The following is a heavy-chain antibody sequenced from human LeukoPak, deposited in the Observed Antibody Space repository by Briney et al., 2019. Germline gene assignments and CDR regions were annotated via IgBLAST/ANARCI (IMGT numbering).Heavy chain of an antibody. J-gene: IGHJ4*02. V-gene: IGHV4-4*02. D-gene: IGHD6-13*01. CDR1: GGSISSSNW. CDR3: ARASSSWGSGLLDY. Sequence: SETLSLTCAVSGGSISSSNWWSWVRQPPGKGLEWIGEIYHSGSTNYNPSLKSRVTISVDKSKNQFSLKLSSVTAADTAVYYCARASSSWGSGLLDYWGQGTLVTVSS. CDR2: IYHSGST.